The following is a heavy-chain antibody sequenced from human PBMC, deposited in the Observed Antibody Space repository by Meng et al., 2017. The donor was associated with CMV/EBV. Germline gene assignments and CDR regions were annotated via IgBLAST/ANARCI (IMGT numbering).Heavy chain of an antibody. Sequence: GGSLRLSCAASGFTFSSYSMNWVRQAPGKGLEWVSSISSSSSYIYYADSVKGRFTISRDNAKNSLYLQMNSLRAEDTAVYYCARDRRGYCSSTSCYYHYYYGMDVRGQGTTVTVSS. D-gene: IGHD2-2*01. CDR3: ARDRRGYCSSTSCYYHYYYGMDV. V-gene: IGHV3-21*01. CDR1: GFTFSSYS. CDR2: ISSSSSYI. J-gene: IGHJ6*02.